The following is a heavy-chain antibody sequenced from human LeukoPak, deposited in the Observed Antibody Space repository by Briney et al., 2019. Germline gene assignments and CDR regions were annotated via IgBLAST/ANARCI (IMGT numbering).Heavy chain of an antibody. CDR3: AREGSDYGDYDAFDI. Sequence: GGSLRLSCAASGFTFSSYAMSWVRQAPGKGLEWVSAISGSGGSTYYADSVKGRFTMSRDNSKNTLYLHMDSLRVEDTAMYFCAREGSDYGDYDAFDIWGRGTMVIVSS. CDR2: ISGSGGST. J-gene: IGHJ3*02. D-gene: IGHD4-17*01. CDR1: GFTFSSYA. V-gene: IGHV3-23*01.